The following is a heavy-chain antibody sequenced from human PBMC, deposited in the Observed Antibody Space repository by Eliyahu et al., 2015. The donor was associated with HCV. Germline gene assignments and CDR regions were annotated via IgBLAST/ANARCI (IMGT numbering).Heavy chain of an antibody. CDR2: IKSKTDGGTT. CDR1: GFTFSNXW. Sequence: EVQLVESGGGLVKPGGSLRLSCAASGFTFSNXWXSWXRQAPGKGLEGVGRIKSKTDGGTTDYAAPVKGRFTISRDDSKNTLYLQMNSLKTEDTAVYYCTTDSGEAYNYCSSTSCLIDYWGQGTLVTVSS. J-gene: IGHJ4*02. CDR3: TTDSGEAYNYCSSTSCLIDY. D-gene: IGHD2-2*01. V-gene: IGHV3-15*01.